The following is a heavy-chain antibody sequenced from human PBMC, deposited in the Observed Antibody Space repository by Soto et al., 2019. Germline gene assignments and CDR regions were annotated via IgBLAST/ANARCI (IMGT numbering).Heavy chain of an antibody. D-gene: IGHD5-18*01. V-gene: IGHV4-4*07. CDR1: GGSISSHY. CDR3: ARDRGQLWPLDY. Sequence: PSETLSLTCTVSGGSISSHYWTWIRQPAGKGLEWIGRIYTSGTTNYNPSLTSRVTTSVDTSKNQFSLNLTSVTAADTAVYYCARDRGQLWPLDYWGQGTLVTVSS. CDR2: IYTSGTT. J-gene: IGHJ4*02.